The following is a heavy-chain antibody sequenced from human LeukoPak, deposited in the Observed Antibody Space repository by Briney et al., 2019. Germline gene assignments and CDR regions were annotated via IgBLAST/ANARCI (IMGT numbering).Heavy chain of an antibody. J-gene: IGHJ4*02. CDR3: ASRSCGGDCYSGSSSFDY. CDR2: IIPIFGTA. Sequence: SVKVSCKASGGTFCSYAISWVRQAPGQGLEGMGGIIPIFGTANYAQKFQGRVTITADESTSTAYMELSSLRSEDTAVYYCASRSCGGDCYSGSSSFDYWGQGTLVTVSS. D-gene: IGHD2-21*02. CDR1: GGTFCSYA. V-gene: IGHV1-69*13.